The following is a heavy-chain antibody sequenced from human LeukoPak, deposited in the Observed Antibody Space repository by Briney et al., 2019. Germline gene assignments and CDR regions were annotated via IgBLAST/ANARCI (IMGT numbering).Heavy chain of an antibody. J-gene: IGHJ4*02. V-gene: IGHV3-23*01. CDR1: GFTFSSYS. CDR3: ASYPRYSSSTFDY. Sequence: GGSLRLSCAASGFTFSSYSMSWIRQAPGKGLEWVSAISGSGGSTYYADAVKGRFTISRDNSKNTLYLQMNSLRAEDTAVYYCASYPRYSSSTFDYWGQGTLVTVSS. CDR2: ISGSGGST. D-gene: IGHD6-13*01.